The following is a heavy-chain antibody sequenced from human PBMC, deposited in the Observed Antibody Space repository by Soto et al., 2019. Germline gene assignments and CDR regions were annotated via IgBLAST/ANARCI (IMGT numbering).Heavy chain of an antibody. V-gene: IGHV3-33*01. CDR2: IWYDGSNK. CDR3: ARDGRLTGPYYYYMDV. J-gene: IGHJ6*03. Sequence: GGSPXLSCAAPGFTFSSDGMHRVRQAPGKGLEWVAVIWYDGSNKYYADSVKGRFTISRDNSKNTLYLQMNSLRAEDTAVYYCARDGRLTGPYYYYMDVWGKGTRVTVSS. D-gene: IGHD1-20*01. CDR1: GFTFSSDG.